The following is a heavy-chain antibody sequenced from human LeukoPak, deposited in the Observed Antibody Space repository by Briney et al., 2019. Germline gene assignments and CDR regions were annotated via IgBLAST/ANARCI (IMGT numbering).Heavy chain of an antibody. V-gene: IGHV3-48*02. CDR2: ISRPGNTV. CDR3: AREQGRGSTWYPEYFQP. J-gene: IGHJ1*01. CDR1: GFTFSSYS. Sequence: GGSLRLSCEGSGFTFSSYSMNWVRQAPGKGLEWVSYISRPGNTVYYADSVRGRFAISRDNAKNSLYLQMSSLRDKDTAVYYCAREQGRGSTWYPEYFQPWGQGTLVTVSS. D-gene: IGHD6-13*01.